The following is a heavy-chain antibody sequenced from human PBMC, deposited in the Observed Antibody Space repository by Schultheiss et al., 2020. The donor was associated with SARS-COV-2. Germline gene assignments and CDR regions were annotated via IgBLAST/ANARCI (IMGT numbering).Heavy chain of an antibody. Sequence: GESLKISCAASGFTFSSYSMNWVRQAPGKGLEWVSSISSSSSYIYYADSVKGRFTISRDNAKNSLYLQMNSLRAEDTAVYYCARGASTTSSRPGGNWGQGTLVTVSS. D-gene: IGHD2-2*01. CDR2: ISSSSSYI. CDR3: ARGASTTSSRPGGN. J-gene: IGHJ4*02. V-gene: IGHV3-21*01. CDR1: GFTFSSYS.